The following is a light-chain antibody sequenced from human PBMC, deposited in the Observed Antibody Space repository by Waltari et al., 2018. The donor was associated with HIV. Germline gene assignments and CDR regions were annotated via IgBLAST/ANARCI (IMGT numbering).Light chain of an antibody. Sequence: QSVLTQPPSASGTPGQSVTISCSGTSSNIGTNYVYWYQQFPGTAPKLLIYRNNQRPSGVPDRFSGSNSGTSASLAISGLRSDDEADYYCAAWDDTLTVVFGGGTKLTVL. V-gene: IGLV1-47*01. CDR2: RNN. CDR3: AAWDDTLTVV. CDR1: SSNIGTNY. J-gene: IGLJ2*01.